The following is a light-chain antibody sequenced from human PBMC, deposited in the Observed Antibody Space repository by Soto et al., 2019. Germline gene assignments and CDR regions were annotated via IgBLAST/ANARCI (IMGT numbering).Light chain of an antibody. J-gene: IGLJ3*02. V-gene: IGLV2-18*02. CDR1: SSDVGSYNR. CDR3: SSFTSSNTWV. Sequence: QSALTQPPSVSGSPGQSVTISCTGTSSDVGSYNRVSWYQQPPGTAPKLMIYEVSNRPSGVPDRFFGSKSGNTASLTISGLQAEDEADYSCSSFTSSNTWVFGGGTKVTVL. CDR2: EVS.